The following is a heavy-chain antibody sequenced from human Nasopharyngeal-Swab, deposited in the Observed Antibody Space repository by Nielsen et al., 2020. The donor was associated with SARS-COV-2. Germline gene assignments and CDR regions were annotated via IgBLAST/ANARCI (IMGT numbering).Heavy chain of an antibody. V-gene: IGHV1-24*01. CDR1: GYTLTELS. CDR3: ATGSDYSSSPQH. CDR2: FDPEDGET. J-gene: IGHJ1*01. Sequence: ASVKVSCNVSGYTLTELSMHWVRQAPGKGREWMGGFDPEDGETIYAQKLQGRVTMTEDKSTDTAYMELSSLRSEDTAVYYCATGSDYSSSPQHWGQGTLVTVSS. D-gene: IGHD6-6*01.